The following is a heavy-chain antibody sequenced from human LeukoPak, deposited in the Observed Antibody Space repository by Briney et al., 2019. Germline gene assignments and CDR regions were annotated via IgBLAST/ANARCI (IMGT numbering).Heavy chain of an antibody. CDR1: GYTFTSYG. J-gene: IGHJ4*02. CDR2: ISAYNGNT. CDR3: ARGLTYYYGSGSYSEFDY. D-gene: IGHD3-10*01. Sequence: GASVKVSCKASGYTFTSYGISWVRQAPGQGLEWMGWISAYNGNTNYAQKLQGRVTMTTDTSTSTAYMELRSLRSDDTAVYYCARGLTYYYGSGSYSEFDYWGQGTLVTVSS. V-gene: IGHV1-18*01.